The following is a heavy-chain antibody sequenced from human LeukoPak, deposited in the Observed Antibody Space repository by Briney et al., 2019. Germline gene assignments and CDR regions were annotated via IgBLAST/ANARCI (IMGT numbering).Heavy chain of an antibody. J-gene: IGHJ4*02. Sequence: SETLSLTCTVSGGSISSYYWSWIRQPPGKGLEWIGSMYYSGSTYYNPSLKSRVTISVDTSKNQFSLKVNSVTAADTAVYYCARLGVVGATTASENFDYWGQGTLVTVSS. CDR1: GGSISSYY. V-gene: IGHV4-59*05. CDR3: ARLGVVGATTASENFDY. CDR2: MYYSGST. D-gene: IGHD1-26*01.